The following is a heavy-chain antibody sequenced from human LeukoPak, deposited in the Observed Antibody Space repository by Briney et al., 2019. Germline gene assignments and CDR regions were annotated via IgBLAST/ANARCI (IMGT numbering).Heavy chain of an antibody. V-gene: IGHV4-39*01. CDR1: GDFITTTDHY. J-gene: IGHJ5*02. Sequence: SETLSLTCTVSGDFITTTDHYWGWIRQSPEKGLEWIGNIYYSGITDDNPSLKSRVTMSVDTSKNQFPLKLSSVTPADTAVYYCARQDGYNGGWFDPWGQGTLVTVSS. CDR3: ARQDGYNGGWFDP. CDR2: IYYSGIT. D-gene: IGHD5-24*01.